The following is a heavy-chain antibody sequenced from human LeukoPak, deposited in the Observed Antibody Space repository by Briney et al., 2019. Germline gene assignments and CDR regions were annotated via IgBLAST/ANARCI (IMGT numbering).Heavy chain of an antibody. Sequence: GGSLSLSCAASGLTFSTFALTWVRQPPGKGLEWVSSIFPSGGEIHYADSVRGRFTISRDNSKSILSLQMNSLIAEDTAIYYCATYRQVLLPFESWGQGTLVTVSS. CDR3: ATYRQVLLPFES. J-gene: IGHJ4*02. CDR2: IFPSGGEI. D-gene: IGHD5-18*01. CDR1: GLTFSTFA. V-gene: IGHV3-23*01.